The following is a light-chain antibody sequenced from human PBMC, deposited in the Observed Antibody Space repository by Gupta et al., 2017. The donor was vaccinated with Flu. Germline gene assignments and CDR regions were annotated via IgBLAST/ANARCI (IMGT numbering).Light chain of an antibody. J-gene: IGLJ2*01. Sequence: SPLTQPASVSGSPGPSITISCTGTSSDVGGYNYVSWYQQHPGKAPKLMIYEVSNRPSGVANRFSGSKSGNTASLTISGLQAEDEADYYCSSYTSSSPHVVFGGGTKLTVL. CDR3: SSYTSSSPHVV. V-gene: IGLV2-14*01. CDR1: SSDVGGYNY. CDR2: EVS.